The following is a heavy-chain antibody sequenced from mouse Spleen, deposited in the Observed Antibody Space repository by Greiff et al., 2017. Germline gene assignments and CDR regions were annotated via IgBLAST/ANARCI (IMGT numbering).Heavy chain of an antibody. CDR3: ARHTTATDYFDY. Sequence: EVQLVESGGGLVKPGGSLKLSCAASGFTFSSYAMSWVRQTPEKRLEWVATISSGGSYTYYPDSVKGRFTISRDNAKNTLYLQMSSLRSEDTAMYYCARHTTATDYFDYWGQGTTLTVSS. CDR1: GFTFSSYA. J-gene: IGHJ2*01. D-gene: IGHD1-2*01. V-gene: IGHV5-9-3*01. CDR2: ISSGGSYT.